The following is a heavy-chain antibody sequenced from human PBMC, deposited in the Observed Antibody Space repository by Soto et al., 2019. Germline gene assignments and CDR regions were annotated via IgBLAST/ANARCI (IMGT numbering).Heavy chain of an antibody. CDR2: MNPNSGNT. CDR1: GYTFTSYD. V-gene: IGHV1-8*01. Sequence: QVQLVQSGAEVKKPGASVKVSCKASGYTFTSYDSNWVRQAPGHGLEWMGWMNPNSGNTGYAQKFQGRVTMTRNTSISTAYMELSSLRSEDTAVYSCAREGWLDPGTDYWGQGTLVTVSS. J-gene: IGHJ4*02. CDR3: AREGWLDPGTDY. D-gene: IGHD3-9*01.